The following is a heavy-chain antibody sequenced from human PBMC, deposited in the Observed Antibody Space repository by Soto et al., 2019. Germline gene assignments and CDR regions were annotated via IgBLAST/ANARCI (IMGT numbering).Heavy chain of an antibody. CDR3: ARDTPGIAAGGRC. CDR1: GITVSNNY. CDR2: IYSNGDT. Sequence: EVRLVESGGGLVQPGGSLRLSCAASGITVSNNYMSWVRQAPGKGLECVSLIYSNGDTRYADSVKGRVTISRDNSKKTVYLQMNSLSVDDTAVYYCARDTPGIAAGGRCWGQGTTVTVSS. J-gene: IGHJ6*02. V-gene: IGHV3-66*01. D-gene: IGHD6-13*01.